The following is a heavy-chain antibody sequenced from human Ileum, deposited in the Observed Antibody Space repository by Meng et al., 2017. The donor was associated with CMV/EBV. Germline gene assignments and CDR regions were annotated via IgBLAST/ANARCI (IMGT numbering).Heavy chain of an antibody. Sequence: GESLKISCAASGFIFSSYGMHWVRQAPGKGLEWVAFIWYDGTIKNYIDSVKGRFTISRDTSKNMLDLQMNGLRAEDTAMYYCAKGPQTLYSSGWPTFDSWGQGTLVTVSS. CDR2: IWYDGTIK. J-gene: IGHJ4*02. CDR3: AKGPQTLYSSGWPTFDS. V-gene: IGHV3-30*02. D-gene: IGHD6-19*01. CDR1: GFIFSSYG.